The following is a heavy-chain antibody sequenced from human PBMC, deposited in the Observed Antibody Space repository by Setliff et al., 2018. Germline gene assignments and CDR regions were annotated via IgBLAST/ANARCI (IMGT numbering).Heavy chain of an antibody. CDR1: GGSFSGYC. CDR2: INHSGST. D-gene: IGHD3-22*01. J-gene: IGHJ3*02. Sequence: TLSLTCAVYGGSFSGYCWSWIRQPPGKVLEWIGVINHSGSTNYNPSPKSRVTISVDTCKNQFSLKLSSVPAADTAVYYCARGKIRITMIVVATGGAFDIWGQGTMVTGSS. CDR3: ARGKIRITMIVVATGGAFDI. V-gene: IGHV4-34*01.